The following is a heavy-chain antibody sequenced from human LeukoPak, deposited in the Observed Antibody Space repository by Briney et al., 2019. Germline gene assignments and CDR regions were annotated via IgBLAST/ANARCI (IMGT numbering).Heavy chain of an antibody. D-gene: IGHD1-14*01. Sequence: LGEYLKLYCKGSGYSYPSYWMGWVRQLPREGLEWMGNIYPGYSYTRYSPSFQGQVTISADKSISTAYLQWSSLKASDTAMYYCARTGIIGSHPLTRTNYFDYWGQGTLVTVSS. CDR2: IYPGYSYT. CDR3: ARTGIIGSHPLTRTNYFDY. J-gene: IGHJ4*02. V-gene: IGHV5-51*01. CDR1: GYSYPSYW.